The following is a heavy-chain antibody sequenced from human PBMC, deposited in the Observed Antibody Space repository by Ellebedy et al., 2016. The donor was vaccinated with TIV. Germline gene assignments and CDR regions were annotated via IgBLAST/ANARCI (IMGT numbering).Heavy chain of an antibody. D-gene: IGHD2-15*01. CDR3: AKVDIVVVVAALGRFDY. V-gene: IGHV3-23*01. Sequence: GGSLRLSCAASGFTFSSYAMSWVRQAPGKGLEWVSAISGSGGSTYYADSVKGRFTISRDNSKNTLYLQMNSLRAEDTAVYYCAKVDIVVVVAALGRFDYWGQGTLVTVSS. CDR2: ISGSGGST. CDR1: GFTFSSYA. J-gene: IGHJ4*02.